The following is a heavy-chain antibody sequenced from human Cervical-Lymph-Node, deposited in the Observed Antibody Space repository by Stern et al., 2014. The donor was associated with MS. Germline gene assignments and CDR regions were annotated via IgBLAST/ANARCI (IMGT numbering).Heavy chain of an antibody. CDR1: GGSILTSY. CDR2: IYYGGST. D-gene: IGHD6-13*01. J-gene: IGHJ4*02. CDR3: ARLAAAGPLDY. V-gene: IGHV4-59*08. Sequence: QLQESGPGLVKPSETLSLTCSVSGGSILTSYWSWIRQPPGKGLEWIGYIYYGGSTHYNPSLKSRLTISLDTSKEQVSLKLSSVTAADTAVYYCARLAAAGPLDYWGQGTLVTVSS.